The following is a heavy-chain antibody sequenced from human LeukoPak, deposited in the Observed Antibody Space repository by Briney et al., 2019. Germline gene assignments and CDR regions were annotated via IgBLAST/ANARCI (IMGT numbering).Heavy chain of an antibody. J-gene: IGHJ6*03. CDR2: ISTYNGDT. V-gene: IGHV1-18*01. Sequence: ASVKVSCKASGYTFTTYGIIWVRQAPGQGLEWMGWISTYNGDTKYAQKFQGRVSMTTDTSTTTAHMELRSLRSDDTAIYFCARGSGSPYYYYMDVWGKGTAVTVSS. D-gene: IGHD3-10*01. CDR3: ARGSGSPYYYYMDV. CDR1: GYTFTTYG.